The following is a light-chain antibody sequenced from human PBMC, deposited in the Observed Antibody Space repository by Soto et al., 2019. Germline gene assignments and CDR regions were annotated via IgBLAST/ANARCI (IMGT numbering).Light chain of an antibody. V-gene: IGKV4-1*01. Sequence: DIVMTQSPDSLAVSLGERATINCKSSQRVLYSSNNKNYLAWYQQKPGQPPKLLIYWASTRESGVPDRFSGSGAGTDFTLTISSLQAEDVAVYYCQQYYSTPPLTVGGGTKVEIK. CDR1: QRVLYSSNNKNY. CDR3: QQYYSTPPLT. CDR2: WAS. J-gene: IGKJ4*01.